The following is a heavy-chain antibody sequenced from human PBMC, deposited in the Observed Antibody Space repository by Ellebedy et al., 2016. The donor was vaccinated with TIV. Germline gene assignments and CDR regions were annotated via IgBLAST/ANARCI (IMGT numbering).Heavy chain of an antibody. CDR3: ARDPEQWLPSVFDY. V-gene: IGHV3-48*02. Sequence: GESLKISCAASGFTFSSYSMNWVRQAPGTGLEWVSSISSSSSTIYYADSVKGRFTISRDNAKNSLYLQMNSLSDEDTAVYYCARDPEQWLPSVFDYWGQGTLVTVSS. J-gene: IGHJ4*02. CDR1: GFTFSSYS. D-gene: IGHD6-19*01. CDR2: ISSSSSTI.